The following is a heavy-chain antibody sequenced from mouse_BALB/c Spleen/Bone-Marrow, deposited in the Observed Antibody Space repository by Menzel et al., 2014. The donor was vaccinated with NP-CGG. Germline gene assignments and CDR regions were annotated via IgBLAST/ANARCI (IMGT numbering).Heavy chain of an antibody. D-gene: IGHD2-3*01. V-gene: IGHV5-9-3*01. J-gene: IGHJ2*01. CDR3: ARSGVCGYYF. CDR1: GFTFSSYA. Sequence: QLKDSGGGLVKPGGALKLSCAASGFTFSSYAMSWVRQTPEKRLGWVATISSGGSYTYYPDSVKGRFTISRDNAKNTLYLQMSSLRSEDTAMYYCARSGVCGYYFGGQGTTLTVSS. CDR2: ISSGGSYT.